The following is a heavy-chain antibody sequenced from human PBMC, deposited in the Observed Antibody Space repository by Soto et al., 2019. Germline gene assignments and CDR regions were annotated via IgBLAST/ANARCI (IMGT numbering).Heavy chain of an antibody. D-gene: IGHD3-22*01. CDR2: IGGARSTAI. CDR3: ARDVGYDDV. CDR1: GFAFSNYN. Sequence: PGGSLRLSCAASGFAFSNYNMNWVRQAPGKGLECVSHIGGARSTAIYYADSVKGRFTISRDNAENSLFLQWNSLRDEDTAVYYSARDVGYDDVSGQGTTVTVSS. J-gene: IGHJ6*01. V-gene: IGHV3-48*02.